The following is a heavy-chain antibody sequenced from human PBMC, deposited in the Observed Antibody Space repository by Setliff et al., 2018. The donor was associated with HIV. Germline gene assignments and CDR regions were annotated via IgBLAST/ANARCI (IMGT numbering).Heavy chain of an antibody. V-gene: IGHV1-69*13. CDR1: GDTFSSYA. J-gene: IGHJ3*02. CDR2: IIPIFGRA. Sequence: SVKVSCKASGDTFSSYAINWVRQAPGQGLEWMGGIIPIFGRANYAQKFQGRVTITADESTNTMYMELSSLRSDDTAVYYCAGPRGDEAFDIWGQGTMVTVSS. CDR3: AGPRGDEAFDI. D-gene: IGHD3-10*01.